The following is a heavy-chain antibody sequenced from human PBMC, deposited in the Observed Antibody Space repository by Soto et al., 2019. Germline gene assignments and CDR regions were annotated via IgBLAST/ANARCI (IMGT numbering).Heavy chain of an antibody. J-gene: IGHJ4*01. CDR1: GYTFTSYY. CDR3: ARDLAAAGSSEGYYFDY. CDR2: INPSGGST. D-gene: IGHD6-13*01. Sequence: ASVKVFCKASGYTFTSYYMHWVRQAPGQGLEWMGIINPSGGSTSYAQKFQGRVTMTRDTSTSTVYMELSSLRSEDTAVYYCARDLAAAGSSEGYYFDYWGQEPWSPSPQ. V-gene: IGHV1-46*01.